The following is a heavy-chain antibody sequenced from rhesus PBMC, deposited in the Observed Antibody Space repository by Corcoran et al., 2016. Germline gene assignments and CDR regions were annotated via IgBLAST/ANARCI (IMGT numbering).Heavy chain of an antibody. V-gene: IGHV4-80*01. Sequence: QVQLQESGPGLVKPSESLSLTCAVPGGHFTSYWWSWIRQSPGKGLEWIGEINGNSGSTNYNPSLKSRVTISKDASKSQISLRLSPVTTADTAVYYCGRLGQLANDYWGQGVLVTVSS. CDR3: GRLGQLANDY. D-gene: IGHD3-3*01. J-gene: IGHJ4*01. CDR2: INGNSGST. CDR1: GGHFTSYW.